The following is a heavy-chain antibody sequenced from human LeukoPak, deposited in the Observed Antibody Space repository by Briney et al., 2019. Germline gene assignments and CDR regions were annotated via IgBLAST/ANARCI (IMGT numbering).Heavy chain of an antibody. CDR1: GFTFSNYG. CDR2: IRYDETYK. Sequence: GGSLRLSCAASGFTFSNYGMHWVRQAPGKGLEWVAFIRYDETYKYYGDSVKGRFTISRDKSKNTLNLQMNSLRAEDTAVYYCAKDGPYHDILTGYRRTSAYYFDYWGQGTLVTVSS. V-gene: IGHV3-30*02. CDR3: AKDGPYHDILTGYRRTSAYYFDY. D-gene: IGHD3-9*01. J-gene: IGHJ4*02.